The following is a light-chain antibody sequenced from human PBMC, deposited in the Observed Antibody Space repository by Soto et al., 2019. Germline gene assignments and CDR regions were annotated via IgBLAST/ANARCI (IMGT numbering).Light chain of an antibody. CDR1: QSINRW. CDR3: QQYHSYAYT. V-gene: IGKV1-5*01. J-gene: IGKJ2*01. Sequence: DIQLNQAPSTLSASVGDRVTITCRASQSINRWLAWYQQKPGKATKLLIYDASSLEIGVPARFRGSGSGTEFTLSISSLQPDDFATFYCQQYHSYAYTFGQGTKLEIK. CDR2: DAS.